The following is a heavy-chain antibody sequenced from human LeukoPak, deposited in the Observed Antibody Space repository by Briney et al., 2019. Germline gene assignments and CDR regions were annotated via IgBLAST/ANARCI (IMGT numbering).Heavy chain of an antibody. CDR1: GFTFTSSA. Sequence: ASVKVSCKASGFTFTSSAMQWVRQARGQGLEWIGWIVVGSGNTNYAQKFQERVTITRDMSTSTAYMELRSLRSEDTAVYYCAASSGTYYRFDSWGQGTLVTVS. CDR2: IVVGSGNT. J-gene: IGHJ4*02. V-gene: IGHV1-58*02. CDR3: AASSGTYYRFDS. D-gene: IGHD1-26*01.